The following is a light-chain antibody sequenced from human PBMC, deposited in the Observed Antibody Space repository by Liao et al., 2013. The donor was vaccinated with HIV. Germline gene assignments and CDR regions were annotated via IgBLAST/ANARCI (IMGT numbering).Light chain of an antibody. CDR1: KLGDKY. J-gene: IGLJ3*02. CDR2: QDT. V-gene: IGLV3-1*01. CDR3: QAWHNGGV. Sequence: SYELTQPPSVSVSPGQTASITCSGDKLGDKYACWYQQKPGQSPLLVIYQDTKRPSGIPERFSGSNSGNTATLTISGTQAMDEADYYCQAWHNGGVFGGGTKLTVL.